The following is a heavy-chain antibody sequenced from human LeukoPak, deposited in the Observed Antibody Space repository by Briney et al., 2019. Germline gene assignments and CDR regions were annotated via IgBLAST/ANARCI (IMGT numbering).Heavy chain of an antibody. D-gene: IGHD6-13*01. CDR3: AKAPSYSSSPDY. Sequence: PGGSLRLSCAASGFTFDDYAMHWVRQAPGKGLEWVSGISWNSGSIGYADSVKGRFTISRDNAKNSLYLQMNSLGAEDTALYYCAKAPSYSSSPDYWGQGTLVTVSS. CDR2: ISWNSGSI. J-gene: IGHJ4*02. CDR1: GFTFDDYA. V-gene: IGHV3-9*01.